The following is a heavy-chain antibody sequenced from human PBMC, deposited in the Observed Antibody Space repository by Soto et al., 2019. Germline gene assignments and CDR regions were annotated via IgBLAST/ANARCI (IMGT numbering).Heavy chain of an antibody. CDR1: GFTFSSYA. CDR2: IIPIFGTA. D-gene: IGHD4-17*01. CDR3: ARDRNDYGDYGYFDY. V-gene: IGHV1-69*01. Sequence: VHLVESGGGLVKPGGSLRLSCAASGFTFSSYAISWVRQAPGQGLEWMGGIIPIFGTANYAQKFQGRVTITADESTSTAYMELSSLRSEDTAVYYCARDRNDYGDYGYFDYWGQGTLVTVSS. J-gene: IGHJ4*02.